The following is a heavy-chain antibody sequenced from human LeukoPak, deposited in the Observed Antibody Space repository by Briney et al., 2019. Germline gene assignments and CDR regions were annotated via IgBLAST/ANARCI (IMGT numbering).Heavy chain of an antibody. D-gene: IGHD3-3*01. CDR2: INVGGATA. Sequence: SGGSLRLSCSASGFTFSDYALNWVRQAPGKGLVWVSTINVGGATAYYADSVKGRFTTSRDTPKNTLYLYMNSLRAEDTALYYCCFGVLSSVFFDYWGQGTPVTVSS. CDR1: GFTFSDYA. CDR3: CFGVLSSVFFDY. V-gene: IGHV3-23*01. J-gene: IGHJ4*02.